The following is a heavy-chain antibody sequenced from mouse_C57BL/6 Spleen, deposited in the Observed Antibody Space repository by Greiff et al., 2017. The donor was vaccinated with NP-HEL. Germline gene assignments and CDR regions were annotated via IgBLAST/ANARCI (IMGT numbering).Heavy chain of an antibody. CDR1: GYAFSSYW. J-gene: IGHJ2*01. Sequence: VQLQQSGAELVKPGASVKISCKASGYAFSSYWMNWVKQRPGKGLEWIGQIYPGDGDTNYNGKFKGKATLTADKSSSTAYMQLSSLTSEDSAVYFCARSGDTTVVDYWGQGTTLTVSS. V-gene: IGHV1-80*01. D-gene: IGHD1-1*01. CDR3: ARSGDTTVVDY. CDR2: IYPGDGDT.